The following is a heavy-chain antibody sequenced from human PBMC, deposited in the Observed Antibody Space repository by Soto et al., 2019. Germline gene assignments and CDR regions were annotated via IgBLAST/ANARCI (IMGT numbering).Heavy chain of an antibody. J-gene: IGHJ6*02. CDR1: GFSLSTSGVG. CDR2: IYWDDDK. D-gene: IGHD6-13*01. V-gene: IGHV2-5*02. Sequence: QITLKESGPTLVKPTQTLTLTCTFSGFSLSTSGVGVGWIHQPPGKALEWLALIYWDDDKRYSPSLKSRLTITQDTSKNQVVLTMTNMDPVDTATYYCARRIAADLHGRTHYYYGMDVWGQGTTVTVSS. CDR3: ARRIAADLHGRTHYYYGMDV.